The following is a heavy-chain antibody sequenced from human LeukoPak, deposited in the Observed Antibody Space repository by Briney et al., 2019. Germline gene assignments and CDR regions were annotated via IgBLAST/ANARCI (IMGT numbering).Heavy chain of an antibody. CDR3: AREAARPYYYYMDV. Sequence: PSEALSLTCTVSGGSISSYYWSWIRQPPGKGLEWIGYIYYSGSTNYNPSLKSRVTISVDTSKNQFSLKLSSVTAADTAVYYCAREAARPYYYYMDVWGKGTTVTVSS. J-gene: IGHJ6*03. CDR1: GGSISSYY. D-gene: IGHD6-6*01. CDR2: IYYSGST. V-gene: IGHV4-59*01.